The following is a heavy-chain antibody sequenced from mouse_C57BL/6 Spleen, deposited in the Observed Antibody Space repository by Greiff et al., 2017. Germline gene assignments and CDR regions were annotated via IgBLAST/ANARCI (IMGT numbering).Heavy chain of an antibody. J-gene: IGHJ1*03. CDR3: ARLYDYDWYFDV. V-gene: IGHV5-17*01. CDR2: ISSGSSTI. CDR1: GFTFSDYG. Sequence: EVHLVESGGGLVKPGGSLKLSCAASGFTFSDYGMHWVRQAPEKGLEWVAYISSGSSTIYYADKVKGRFTISRDNAKNTLFLQMTSLRSEDTAMYYCARLYDYDWYFDVWGTGTTVTVSS. D-gene: IGHD2-4*01.